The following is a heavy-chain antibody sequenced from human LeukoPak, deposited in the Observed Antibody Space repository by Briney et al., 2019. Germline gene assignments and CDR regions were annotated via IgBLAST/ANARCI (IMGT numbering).Heavy chain of an antibody. Sequence: GRSLRLSCAASGFTFDDYAMSWVRQAPGKGLEWVSAISGSGGSTYYADSVKGRFTISRDNAKNTLYLQMNSLRAEDTAVYYCARGSSLAYYVDVWGKGTTVTVSS. CDR1: GFTFDDYA. CDR3: ARGSSLAYYVDV. V-gene: IGHV3-23*01. D-gene: IGHD3-16*02. J-gene: IGHJ6*03. CDR2: ISGSGGST.